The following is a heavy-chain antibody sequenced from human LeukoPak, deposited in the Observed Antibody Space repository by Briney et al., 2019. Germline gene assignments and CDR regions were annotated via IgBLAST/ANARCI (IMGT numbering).Heavy chain of an antibody. V-gene: IGHV4-59*12. J-gene: IGHJ4*02. CDR3: ARSHIVTGTYFDS. CDR1: GGSSSSYY. Sequence: SETLSLTCTVSGGSSSSYYWSWIRQPPGKGLEWIGYIYYSGSTNYNPSLKSRVTMSVDTSKNEFSLKVDTVTAADTAVYFCARSHIVTGTYFDSWGQGILVTVSS. D-gene: IGHD3-10*01. CDR2: IYYSGST.